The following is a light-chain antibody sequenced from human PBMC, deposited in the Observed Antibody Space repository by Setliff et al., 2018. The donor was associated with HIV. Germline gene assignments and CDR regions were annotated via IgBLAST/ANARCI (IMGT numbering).Light chain of an antibody. V-gene: IGLV2-14*03. J-gene: IGLJ2*01. CDR3: SSYTTISTLVL. CDR2: EVN. CDR1: SSDIGRYNY. Sequence: QSVLAQPASVSGSPGQSITISCTGTSSDIGRYNYASWYQQYPGKAPKLIIYEVNNRPSGLPNRFSGSKSGNTASPTISGLQAEDEADYYCSSYTTISTLVLFGGGT.